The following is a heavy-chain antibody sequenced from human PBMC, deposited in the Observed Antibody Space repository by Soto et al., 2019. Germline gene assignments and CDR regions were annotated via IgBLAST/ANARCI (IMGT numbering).Heavy chain of an antibody. CDR1: GYTXTSYG. J-gene: IGHJ3*02. CDR3: AKIRAAMAFPDAFDI. Sequence: SXKVSFKASGYTXTSYGIRWVRQAPGQGLEWMGWIIAYNGNTNYAQKLQGRVTMTTDTSTSTAYMELRSLRSYDTAVYYCAKIRAAMAFPDAFDIWGQGTMGTVSS. CDR2: IIAYNGNT. V-gene: IGHV1-18*01. D-gene: IGHD2-2*01.